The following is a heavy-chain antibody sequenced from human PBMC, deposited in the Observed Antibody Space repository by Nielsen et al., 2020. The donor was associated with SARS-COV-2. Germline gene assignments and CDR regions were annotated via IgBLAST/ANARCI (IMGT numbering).Heavy chain of an antibody. Sequence: WVRQAPGQGLEWMGGIIPIFGTANYAQKFQGRVTITADESTSTAYMELSSLRSEDTAVYYCARGGGGSHTYYDFWSGYYTGTARDAFDIWGQGTMVTVSS. D-gene: IGHD3-3*01. J-gene: IGHJ3*02. CDR3: ARGGGGSHTYYDFWSGYYTGTARDAFDI. V-gene: IGHV1-69*01. CDR2: IIPIFGTA.